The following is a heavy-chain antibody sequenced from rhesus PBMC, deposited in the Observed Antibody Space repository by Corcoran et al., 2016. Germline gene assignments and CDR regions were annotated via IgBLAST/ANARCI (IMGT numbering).Heavy chain of an antibody. Sequence: EVQLVETGGGLVQPVGSLKLSCAASGFTFSSYDLSWVRRAPGKGLEWVSGISSSGGSTYYADSVKGRFTVSRENSKNTLSLQMHSLRDEDTAVYYCATEMVAVTGSDSYWGQGVLVTVSS. CDR1: GFTFSSYD. CDR3: ATEMVAVTGSDSY. D-gene: IGHD2-21*01. J-gene: IGHJ4*01. CDR2: ISSSGGST. V-gene: IGHV3S5*01.